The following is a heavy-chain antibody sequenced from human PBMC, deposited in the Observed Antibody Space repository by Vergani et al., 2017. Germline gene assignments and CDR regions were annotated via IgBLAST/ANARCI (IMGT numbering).Heavy chain of an antibody. CDR2: ISGSGGST. J-gene: IGHJ4*02. Sequence: EVQLLESGGGLVQPGGSLRLFCAASGFTFSSYAMSWVRQAPGKGLEWVSAISGSGGSTYYADSVKGRFTITRDNSKNTLYLQMNSLRAEDTAVYYCAKESSQLWLKGYFDYWGQGTLVTVSS. D-gene: IGHD5-18*01. CDR3: AKESSQLWLKGYFDY. CDR1: GFTFSSYA. V-gene: IGHV3-23*01.